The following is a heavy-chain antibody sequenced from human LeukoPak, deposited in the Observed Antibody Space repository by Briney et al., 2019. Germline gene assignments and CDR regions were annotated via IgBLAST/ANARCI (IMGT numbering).Heavy chain of an antibody. V-gene: IGHV3-23*01. CDR3: ARRAGAYSHPYDY. D-gene: IGHD4/OR15-4a*01. J-gene: IGHJ4*02. Sequence: PGGSLRLSCAASGFNFGSYSMTWVRQAPGKGLEWVSVMSADSATTFYADSVKGRFTISRDNSKNTLYLQMNSLRAEDTAVYYCARRAGAYSHPYDYWGQGTLVTVSS. CDR1: GFNFGSYS. CDR2: MSADSATT.